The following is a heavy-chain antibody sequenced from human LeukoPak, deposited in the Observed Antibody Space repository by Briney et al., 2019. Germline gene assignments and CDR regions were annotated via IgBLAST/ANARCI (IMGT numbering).Heavy chain of an antibody. Sequence: ASVKVSCKASGYTFSDYYLHWVRQAPGHGLEWMGWINPHSGGTHYAQKFQGRVTMTRDTSISTAYMGLSSLRSDDTAVYFCAREIVATIGGAFDIWGQGTMVTVSS. J-gene: IGHJ3*02. V-gene: IGHV1-2*02. CDR3: AREIVATIGGAFDI. CDR2: INPHSGGT. D-gene: IGHD5-12*01. CDR1: GYTFSDYY.